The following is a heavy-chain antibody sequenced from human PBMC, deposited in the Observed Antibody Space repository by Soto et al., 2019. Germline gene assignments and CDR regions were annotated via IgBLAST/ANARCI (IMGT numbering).Heavy chain of an antibody. CDR3: AKGIAAAGNFDY. Sequence: SETLSLTCTVSGGSISSYYWSWIRQPPGKGLEWIGYIYYSGSTNYNPSLKSRVTISVDTSKNQFSLKLSSVTAADTAVYYCAKGIAAAGNFDYWGQGTLVTVS. V-gene: IGHV4-59*01. D-gene: IGHD6-13*01. J-gene: IGHJ4*02. CDR2: IYYSGST. CDR1: GGSISSYY.